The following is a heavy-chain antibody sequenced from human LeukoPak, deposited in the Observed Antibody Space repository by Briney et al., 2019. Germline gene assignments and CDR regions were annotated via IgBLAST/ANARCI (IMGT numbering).Heavy chain of an antibody. V-gene: IGHV3-23*01. D-gene: IGHD6-6*01. CDR1: GFTFSSYA. CDR3: AKPYSSSSPPFDY. CDR2: ISGSGGST. Sequence: GGPLRLSCAASGFTFSSYAMSWVRQAPGKGLEWVSAISGSGGSTYYADPVKGRFTISRDNSKNTLYLQMNSLRAEDTAVYYCAKPYSSSSPPFDYWGQGTLVTVSS. J-gene: IGHJ4*02.